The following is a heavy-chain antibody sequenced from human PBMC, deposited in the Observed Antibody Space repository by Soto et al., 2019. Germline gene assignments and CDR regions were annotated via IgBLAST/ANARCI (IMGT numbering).Heavy chain of an antibody. J-gene: IGHJ4*02. Sequence: QVQLVQSGAEVKKPGASVKVSCKASGYTFTGYYMHWVRQAPGQGLEWMGWINPNSGGTNYAQKFQGWVTMTRDTSISTAYMELSRLRSDDTAVDYCAILGGERGYCSGGSCPFDYWGQGTLVTVSS. V-gene: IGHV1-2*04. CDR2: INPNSGGT. CDR3: AILGGERGYCSGGSCPFDY. CDR1: GYTFTGYY. D-gene: IGHD2-15*01.